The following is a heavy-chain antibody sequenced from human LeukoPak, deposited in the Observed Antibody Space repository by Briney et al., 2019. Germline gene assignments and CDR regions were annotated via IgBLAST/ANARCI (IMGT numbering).Heavy chain of an antibody. J-gene: IGHJ5*02. CDR1: GFTFSDYH. V-gene: IGHV3-11*01. D-gene: IGHD4-17*01. CDR3: AKDRDHYGDPTWFDP. Sequence: KSGGSLRLSCAASGFTFSDYHMSWIRQAPGKGLEWVSYMSNSGTTVYHADSVKGRFTISRDNSKNTLYLQMNSLRAEDTAVYYCAKDRDHYGDPTWFDPWGQGTLVTVSS. CDR2: MSNSGTTV.